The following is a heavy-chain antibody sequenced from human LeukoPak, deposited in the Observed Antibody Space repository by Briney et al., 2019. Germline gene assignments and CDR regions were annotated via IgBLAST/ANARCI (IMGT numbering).Heavy chain of an antibody. V-gene: IGHV6-1*01. D-gene: IGHD6-13*01. Sequence: SQTLSLTCAISGDSVSSNSAAWNWIRQSPSRGLEWLGRTYYRSKWYNDYAVSVKSRITINPATSKNRFSLQLNSVTPEDTAVYYCAREYLAAGYNWFDPWGQGTLVTVSS. CDR1: GDSVSSNSAA. J-gene: IGHJ5*02. CDR2: TYYRSKWYN. CDR3: AREYLAAGYNWFDP.